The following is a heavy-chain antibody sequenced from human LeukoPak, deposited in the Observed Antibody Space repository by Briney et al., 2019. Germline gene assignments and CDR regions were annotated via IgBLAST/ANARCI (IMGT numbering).Heavy chain of an antibody. V-gene: IGHV3-33*01. J-gene: IGHJ4*02. CDR1: GFTFSSYG. CDR3: ARDLSYYYDSSGYAH. CDR2: IWYDGSNK. D-gene: IGHD3-22*01. Sequence: SGGSLRLSCAASGFTFSSYGMHWVRQAPGKGLEWVAVIWYDGSNKYYADSVKGRFTISRDNAKNSLYLQMNSLRAEDTAVYYCARDLSYYYDSSGYAHWGQGTLVTVSS.